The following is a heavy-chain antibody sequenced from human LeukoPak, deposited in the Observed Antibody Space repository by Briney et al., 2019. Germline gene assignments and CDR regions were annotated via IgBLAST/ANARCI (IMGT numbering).Heavy chain of an antibody. J-gene: IGHJ4*02. CDR3: AKSKFSGSYYVFDY. CDR2: ISGSGDSA. CDR1: GFTFSNSG. D-gene: IGHD1-26*01. Sequence: GGSLRLSCAASGFTFSNSGMNWVRQAPGKGLEWVSTISGSGDSAYYADSVKGRFTSSRDNSKSTLYLQMNSLRAEDTAVYYCAKSKFSGSYYVFDYWGQGTLVTVSS. V-gene: IGHV3-23*01.